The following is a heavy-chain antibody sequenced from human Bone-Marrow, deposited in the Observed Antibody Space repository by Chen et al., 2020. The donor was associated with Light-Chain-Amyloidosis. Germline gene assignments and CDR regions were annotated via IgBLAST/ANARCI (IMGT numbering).Heavy chain of an antibody. J-gene: IGHJ1*01. V-gene: IGHV4-39*07. D-gene: IGHD3-16*02. CDR2: IYSSGSS. CDR1: GDSITSSTDY. CDR3: VRSRYSTGPFEV. Sequence: QVQLQLSGPGLVKPSETLPLKCSVSGDSITSSTDYWGWIRQPPGKGLEYIASIYSSGSSYYKPSLKSRVTISVDTSKNQFSLRLTPATAADTAVYYCVRSRYSTGPFEVWGQGSLVTVSS.